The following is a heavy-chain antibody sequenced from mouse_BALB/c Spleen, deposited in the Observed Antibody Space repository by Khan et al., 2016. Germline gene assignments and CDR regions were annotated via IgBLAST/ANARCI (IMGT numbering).Heavy chain of an antibody. CDR1: GFNIKDTF. CDR2: IDPANGNT. D-gene: IGHD1-1*01. Sequence: VQLQQSGAELVKPGASVKLSCTASGFNIKDTFMHWVKQRPEQGLEWIGRIDPANGNTRYDPKFQGKATTTADTSSNTAYLQLSSLTSEDTAVYYGASRGPIYYDGSTYGYWGQGTTLTVSS. V-gene: IGHV14-3*02. CDR3: ASRGPIYYDGSTYGY. J-gene: IGHJ2*01.